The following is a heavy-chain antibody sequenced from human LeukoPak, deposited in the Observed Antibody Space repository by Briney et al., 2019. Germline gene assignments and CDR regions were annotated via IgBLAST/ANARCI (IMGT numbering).Heavy chain of an antibody. Sequence: SVKVSCKPSGGTFSTYAIHWVRQAPGQGLEWMGGIIPIFGTTNYAKNFQGRVTMSTGESSSTAYMELSSLRSEDTAVYYCARSSPHGYDDTSGYFDSWGQGTLVTVSS. CDR1: GGTFSTYA. D-gene: IGHD3-22*01. CDR2: IIPIFGTT. CDR3: ARSSPHGYDDTSGYFDS. J-gene: IGHJ4*02. V-gene: IGHV1-69*05.